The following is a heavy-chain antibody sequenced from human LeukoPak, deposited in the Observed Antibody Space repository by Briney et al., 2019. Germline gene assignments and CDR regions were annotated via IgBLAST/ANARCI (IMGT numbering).Heavy chain of an antibody. D-gene: IGHD1-26*01. CDR3: ANGGAGFDY. CDR1: GFTFDDYA. CDR2: ISWNSGSI. Sequence: GGSLRLSCAASGFTFDDYAMHWVRQAPGKGLEWVSGISWNSGSIGYADSVKGRFTISRDNAKSSLYLQMNSLRAEDTALYYCANGGAGFDYWGQGTLVTVSS. V-gene: IGHV3-9*01. J-gene: IGHJ4*02.